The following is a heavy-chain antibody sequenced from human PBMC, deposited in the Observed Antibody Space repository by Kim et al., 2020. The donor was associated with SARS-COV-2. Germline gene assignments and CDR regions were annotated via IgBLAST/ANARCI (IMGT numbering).Heavy chain of an antibody. CDR3: ARQVTMIVVVITVNWFDP. CDR2: IYYSGST. CDR1: GGSISSSSYY. J-gene: IGHJ5*02. D-gene: IGHD3-22*01. V-gene: IGHV4-39*01. Sequence: SETLSLTCTVSGGSISSSSYYWGWIRQPPGKGLEWIGSIYYSGSTYYNPSLKSRVTISVDTSKNQFSLKLSSVTAADTAVYYCARQVTMIVVVITVNWFDPWGQGTLVTVSS.